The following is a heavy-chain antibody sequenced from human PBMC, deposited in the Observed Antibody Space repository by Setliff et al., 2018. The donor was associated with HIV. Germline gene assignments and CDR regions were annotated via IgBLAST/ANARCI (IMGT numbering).Heavy chain of an antibody. V-gene: IGHV4-59*08. J-gene: IGHJ4*02. CDR1: GGLINSHY. CDR2: VYYRGGV. Sequence: PSETLSLTCTVSGGLINSHYWNWIRQAPGKGLEWIGCVYYRGGVTYNPSLSSRVTISVDTSKNQFSLSLSSVTAGDTAIYFCARTSRLHPFDYWGQGKLVTV. D-gene: IGHD2-21*02. CDR3: ARTSRLHPFDY.